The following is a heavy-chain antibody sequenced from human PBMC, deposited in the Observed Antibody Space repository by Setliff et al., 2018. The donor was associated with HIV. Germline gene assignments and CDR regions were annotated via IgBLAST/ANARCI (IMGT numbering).Heavy chain of an antibody. CDR2: ISSSGSTI. J-gene: IGHJ6*03. Sequence: LRLSCAASGFTFSSYEMNWVRQAPGKGLEWVSYISSSGSTIYYADSVKGRFITFRDNAKNSLYLQMNSLRAEDTAVYYCAGYVDWYYMDVWGKGTTVTVSS. CDR1: GFTFSSYE. CDR3: AGYVDWYYMDV. D-gene: IGHD5-12*01. V-gene: IGHV3-48*03.